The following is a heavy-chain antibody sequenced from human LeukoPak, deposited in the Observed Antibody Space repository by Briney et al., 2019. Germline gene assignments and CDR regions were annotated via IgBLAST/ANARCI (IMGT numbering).Heavy chain of an antibody. Sequence: SETLSHTCAVYGGSFSGYYWSWIRQPPGKGLEWIGEINHSGSTNYNPSLKSRVTISVDTSKNRFSLKLSSVTAADTAVYYCARGPGDRGFDYWGQGTLVTVSS. D-gene: IGHD3-16*01. CDR1: GGSFSGYY. CDR2: INHSGST. CDR3: ARGPGDRGFDY. V-gene: IGHV4-34*01. J-gene: IGHJ4*02.